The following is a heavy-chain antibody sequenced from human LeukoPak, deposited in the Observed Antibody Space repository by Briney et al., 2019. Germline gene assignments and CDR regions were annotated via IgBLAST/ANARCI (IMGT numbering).Heavy chain of an antibody. V-gene: IGHV1-18*01. D-gene: IGHD1-26*01. CDR1: GYTFISHG. CDR2: ISSYNGNT. J-gene: IGHJ4*02. CDR3: ARGWELND. Sequence: AASVKVSCKASGYTFISHGITWVRQAPGQGLEWMGWISSYNGNTKYAQKFQGRVTMATDTSTSTAYMELRSLKSDDTAVYHCARGWELNDWGQGTLVTVSS.